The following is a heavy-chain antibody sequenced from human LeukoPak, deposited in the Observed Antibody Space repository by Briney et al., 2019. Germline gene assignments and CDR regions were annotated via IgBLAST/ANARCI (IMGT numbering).Heavy chain of an antibody. J-gene: IGHJ6*02. V-gene: IGHV3-21*01. CDR3: AKGLLWFGELSPIPGMDV. Sequence: GGSLRLSCAASGFTFSSYSMNWVRQAPGKGLEWVSSISCSSSYIYYADSVKGRFTISRDNAKNSLYLQMNSLRAEDTAVYYCAKGLLWFGELSPIPGMDVWGQGTTVTVSS. D-gene: IGHD3-10*01. CDR1: GFTFSSYS. CDR2: ISCSSSYI.